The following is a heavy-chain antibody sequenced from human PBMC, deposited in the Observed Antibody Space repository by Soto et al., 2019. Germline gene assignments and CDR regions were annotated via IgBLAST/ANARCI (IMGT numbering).Heavy chain of an antibody. D-gene: IGHD4-4*01. CDR2: INAGNDNT. J-gene: IGHJ6*02. Sequence: QVQLVQSGAEVKKPGASVKVSCKASGYTFSTYVMHWVRQAPGQRLEWMGWINAGNDNTKCSQKFQGRATITRDTAASTVYMEVSSLSSEDTAVYDCARVGQYYYGMDVWGQGTTVTVSS. CDR1: GYTFSTYV. CDR3: ARVGQYYYGMDV. V-gene: IGHV1-3*01.